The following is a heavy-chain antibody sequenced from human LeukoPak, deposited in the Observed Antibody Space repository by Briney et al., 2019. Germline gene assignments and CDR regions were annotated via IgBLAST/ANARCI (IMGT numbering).Heavy chain of an antibody. CDR2: INPSGAST. J-gene: IGHJ4*02. CDR1: GYILTSYY. D-gene: IGHD1-26*01. CDR3: ARDAVGAIYYFDY. Sequence: ASVKVSCKASGYILTSYYMHWVRQAPGQGLEWMGIINPSGASTTYAQKFQGRVTMTRDMSTSTVYIELSSLRSEDTAVYYCARDAVGAIYYFDYWGQGTLVTVSS. V-gene: IGHV1-46*01.